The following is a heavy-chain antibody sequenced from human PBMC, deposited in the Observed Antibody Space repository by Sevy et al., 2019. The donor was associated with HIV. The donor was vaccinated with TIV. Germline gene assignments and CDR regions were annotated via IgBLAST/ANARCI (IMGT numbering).Heavy chain of an antibody. V-gene: IGHV3-43*01. CDR3: AKDIPGYSGFDH. CDR2: ISWDAKKT. Sequence: GGSLRLSCAASGFTFDDYTMHWVRQVPGKGLEWVSLISWDAKKTDYADSVEGRFTVSRDNRKNSLYLQMNSLRSEDTAFYFCAKDIPGYSGFDHWGQGTLVTVSS. CDR1: GFTFDDYT. D-gene: IGHD3-10*01. J-gene: IGHJ4*02.